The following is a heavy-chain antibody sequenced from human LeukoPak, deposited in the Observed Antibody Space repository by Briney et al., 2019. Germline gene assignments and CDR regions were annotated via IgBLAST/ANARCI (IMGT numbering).Heavy chain of an antibody. J-gene: IGHJ3*02. CDR2: IYYSGNT. D-gene: IGHD6-19*01. CDR3: ARNQAVAANRGAFDI. Sequence: SDTLSLTCAVSGYSISSNNWWAWIRQPPGKGLEWIGYIYYSGNTYYNPYNPSLTSRVTMSVDTSKNQFSLKLDSVTEIDTAMYYCARNQAVAANRGAFDIWGLGTMVTVSS. CDR1: GYSISSNNW. V-gene: IGHV4-28*01.